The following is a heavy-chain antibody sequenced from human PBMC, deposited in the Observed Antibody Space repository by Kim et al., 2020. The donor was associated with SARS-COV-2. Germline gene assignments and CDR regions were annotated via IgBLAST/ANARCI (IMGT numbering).Heavy chain of an antibody. D-gene: IGHD5-12*01. CDR2: TYYRSKWYN. CDR3: AREGREWLRLLGYYYYCIDV. Sequence: SQTLSLTCAIPGDRVSSNSAAWNWIRQSPSRGLEWLGRTYYRSKWYNDYAVSVKSRITINLDTSKNQFSLQLNSVTPEDTAVYYCAREGREWLRLLGYYYYCIDVWGQGTPVTVSS. J-gene: IGHJ6*02. CDR1: GDRVSSNSAA. V-gene: IGHV6-1*01.